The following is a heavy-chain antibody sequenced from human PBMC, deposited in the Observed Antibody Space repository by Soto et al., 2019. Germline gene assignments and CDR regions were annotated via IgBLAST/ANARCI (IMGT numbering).Heavy chain of an antibody. V-gene: IGHV3-9*01. CDR1: GFTFDDYA. J-gene: IGHJ6*02. CDR2: ISWNSGSI. CDR3: AKDIGGSGSPDYYYYGMDV. Sequence: GGSLRLSCAASGFTFDDYAMHWVRQAPGKGLEWVSGISWNSGSIGYADSVKGRFTISRDNAKKSLYLQMNSLRAEDTALYYCAKDIGGSGSPDYYYYGMDVWGQGTTVTVSS. D-gene: IGHD3-10*01.